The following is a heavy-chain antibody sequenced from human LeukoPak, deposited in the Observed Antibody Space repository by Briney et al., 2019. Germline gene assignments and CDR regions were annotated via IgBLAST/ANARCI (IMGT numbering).Heavy chain of an antibody. CDR1: GFSFSSYT. V-gene: IGHV3-64*01. CDR3: ARVRMGATVSNYYYYYMDV. J-gene: IGHJ6*03. D-gene: IGHD1-26*01. CDR2: IISHGGNT. Sequence: GGSLRLSCAASGFSFSSYTMHWVRQAPGRGLEYVSAIISHGGNTHYTNSVKGRFTIPRDNSQITLYLQMGSLRPDDMAVYHCARVRMGATVSNYYYYYMDVWGKGTTVTVSS.